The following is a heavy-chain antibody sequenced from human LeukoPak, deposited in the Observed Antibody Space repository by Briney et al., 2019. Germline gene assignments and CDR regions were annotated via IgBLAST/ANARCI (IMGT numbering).Heavy chain of an antibody. CDR3: ARGGNSSPKGRPSHSWYFDL. CDR1: GGSFSGYY. Sequence: SETLSLTCAVYGGSFSGYYWNWIRQPPGKGLEWIGEINQSGSTKYSPSLKSRVTISVDTSKNQFSLKLSSVTAADTAVYYCARGGNSSPKGRPSHSWYFDLWGRGTPVTVSS. CDR2: INQSGST. D-gene: IGHD6-13*01. J-gene: IGHJ2*01. V-gene: IGHV4-34*01.